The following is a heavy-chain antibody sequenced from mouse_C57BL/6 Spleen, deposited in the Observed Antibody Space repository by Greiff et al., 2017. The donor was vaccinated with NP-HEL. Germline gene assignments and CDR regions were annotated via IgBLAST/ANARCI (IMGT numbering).Heavy chain of an antibody. J-gene: IGHJ2*01. CDR1: GFNIKDYY. CDR3: ARDEYASFDY. D-gene: IGHD5-1*01. V-gene: IGHV14-2*01. CDR2: SDREDGET. Sequence: EVQLQQSGAELVKPGASVKLSCTASGFNIKDYYMHWVKQRTDQGLEWIGKSDREDGETRYAPKFQGKATITADTSSNTAHLQLSSLTSEDTAVYYCARDEYASFDYWGQGTTLTVSS.